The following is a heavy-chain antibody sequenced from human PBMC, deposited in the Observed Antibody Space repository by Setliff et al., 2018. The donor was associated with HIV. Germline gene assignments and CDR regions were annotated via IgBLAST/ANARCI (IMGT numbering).Heavy chain of an antibody. J-gene: IGHJ4*02. D-gene: IGHD3-16*01. Sequence: SETLSLTCTVADGSISTGSYYWSWVRQPAGRGLEWIGRIYTSGSTNYNPSLKSRVTMSADTSKSQFSLKLTSVTAADTAAYFCVRVSTDYVWGSFLSSGPYYFDFWGQGALVTVSS. V-gene: IGHV4-61*02. CDR2: IYTSGST. CDR3: VRVSTDYVWGSFLSSGPYYFDF. CDR1: DGSISTGSYY.